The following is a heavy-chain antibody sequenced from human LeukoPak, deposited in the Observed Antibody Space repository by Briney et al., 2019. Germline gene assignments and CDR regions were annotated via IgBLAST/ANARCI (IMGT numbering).Heavy chain of an antibody. V-gene: IGHV3-23*01. Sequence: PGGVLRLSCAASGFTFSSYGMSWVRQAPGKGLEWVSVISDSGGTTYYADSVKGRFTISRDNSKNTLYLQMSSLRVEDTAVYYCARGYGMDVWGQGTTVTVSS. CDR3: ARGYGMDV. CDR1: GFTFSSYG. J-gene: IGHJ6*02. CDR2: ISDSGGTT.